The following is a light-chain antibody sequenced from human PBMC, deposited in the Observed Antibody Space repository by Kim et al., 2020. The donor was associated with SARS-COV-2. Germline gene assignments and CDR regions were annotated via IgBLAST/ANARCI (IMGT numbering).Light chain of an antibody. V-gene: IGKV3-20*01. CDR1: QSVSSTY. CDR3: QQYGSSPGFT. CDR2: GAS. Sequence: PGERATRACRASQSVSSTYLAWYQQKPGQAPRLLIYGASSRATGIPDRFSGSGSGTDLTLTISRLEPEDFAVYYCQQYGSSPGFTFGPGTKVDIK. J-gene: IGKJ3*01.